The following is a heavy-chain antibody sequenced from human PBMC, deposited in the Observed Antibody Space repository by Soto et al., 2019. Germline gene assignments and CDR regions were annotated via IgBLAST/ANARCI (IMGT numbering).Heavy chain of an antibody. CDR3: AREKQQLVRAYYYYYGMDV. V-gene: IGHV4-30-4*01. J-gene: IGHJ6*02. Sequence: KPSETLSLTCTVSNGSISTYYWSWIRQPPGKGLEWIGYIYYSGSTYYNPSLKSRVTISVDTSKNQFSLKLSSVTAADTAVYYCAREKQQLVRAYYYYYGMDVWGQGTTVTVSS. CDR2: IYYSGST. D-gene: IGHD6-13*01. CDR1: NGSISTYY.